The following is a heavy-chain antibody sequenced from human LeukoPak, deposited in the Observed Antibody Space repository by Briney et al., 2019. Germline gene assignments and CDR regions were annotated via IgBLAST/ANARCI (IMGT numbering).Heavy chain of an antibody. CDR2: GSTFNGHR. D-gene: IGHD1-26*01. V-gene: IGHV1-18*01. CDR3: ARDALGARAFDV. Sequence: GASVKVSCKASGYTFTDYGIHWVRQAPGQGLEWMSWGSTFNGHRLYGQRFQGRVTMTTDPSTTTVYMELTSLTSDDTALYYCARDALGARAFDVWGQGTMVTVSS. CDR1: GYTFTDYG. J-gene: IGHJ3*01.